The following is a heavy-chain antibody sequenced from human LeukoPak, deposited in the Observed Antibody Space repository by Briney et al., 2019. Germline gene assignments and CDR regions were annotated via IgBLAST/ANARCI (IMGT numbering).Heavy chain of an antibody. J-gene: IGHJ6*02. D-gene: IGHD3-16*01. CDR3: AREGGYYYGMDV. CDR1: GGSISSYY. V-gene: IGHV4-59*01. CDR2: IYYSGST. Sequence: SETLSLTCTVSGGSISSYYWSWIRQPPGKGLEWIGYIYYSGSTNYNPSLKSRVTISVDTSKNQSSLKLSSVTAADTAVYYCAREGGYYYGMDVWGQGTTVTVSS.